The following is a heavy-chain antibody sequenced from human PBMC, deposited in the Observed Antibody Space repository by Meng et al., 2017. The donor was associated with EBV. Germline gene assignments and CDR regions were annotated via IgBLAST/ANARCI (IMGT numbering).Heavy chain of an antibody. CDR3: ARAAISIFWKHWFDY. CDR1: YLLFNASV. J-gene: IGHJ5*01. Sequence: GQLVAAGGGMWRLWGLNVSSRAAMYLLFNASVRMWVHEVQGKGVGLVAGINWDGETPGYVDFVKGRFTISRDNAKNSLYLQMDSIRAEDTAFYHCARAAISIFWKHWFDYWGQGTLVTVSS. V-gene: IGHV3-20*01. D-gene: IGHD3-3*01. CDR2: INWDGETP.